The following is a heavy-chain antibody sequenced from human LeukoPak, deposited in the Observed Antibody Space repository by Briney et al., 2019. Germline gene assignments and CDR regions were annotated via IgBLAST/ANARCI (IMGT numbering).Heavy chain of an antibody. J-gene: IGHJ4*02. CDR1: GGSISSYY. Sequence: SETLSLACTVSGGSISSYYWSWIRQPPGKGLEWIGYIYYSGSTNYNPSLKSRVTISVDTSKNQFSLKLSSVTAADTAVYYCARNLIPEQLVLNFWGQGTLVTVSS. CDR2: IYYSGST. V-gene: IGHV4-59*01. D-gene: IGHD6-13*01. CDR3: ARNLIPEQLVLNF.